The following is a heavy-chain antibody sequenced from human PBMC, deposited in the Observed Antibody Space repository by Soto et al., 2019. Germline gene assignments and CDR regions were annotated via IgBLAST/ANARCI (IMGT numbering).Heavy chain of an antibody. CDR2: ISAAGDP. CDR1: GFTFRNYD. Sequence: EVQLVESGGGLVQPGGSLRLSCEASGFTFRNYDMHWVRQGTGKGLEWVSGISAAGDPDYADSVEGRFTTSRENAQNSFFLQMYSLTVGDTAVYYCARTDRDFYGLDVWGQGTTVIVSS. V-gene: IGHV3-13*05. J-gene: IGHJ6*02. CDR3: ARTDRDFYGLDV.